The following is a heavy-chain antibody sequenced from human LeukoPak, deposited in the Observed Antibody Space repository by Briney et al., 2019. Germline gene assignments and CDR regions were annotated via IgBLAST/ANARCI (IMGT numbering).Heavy chain of an antibody. CDR1: GGSVSSGSYY. CDR2: IYYSGST. V-gene: IGHV4-61*01. Sequence: SETLSLTCTVSGGSVSSGSYYWSWIRQPPGKGLEWIGYIYYSGSTNYNPSLKSRVTMSVDTSKNQFSLKLSSMTAADTAVYYCARDRLGMPPYYWGQGTLVTASS. J-gene: IGHJ4*02. D-gene: IGHD2-2*01. CDR3: ARDRLGMPPYY.